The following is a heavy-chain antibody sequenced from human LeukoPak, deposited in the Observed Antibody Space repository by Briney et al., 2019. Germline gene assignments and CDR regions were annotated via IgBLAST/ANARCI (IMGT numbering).Heavy chain of an antibody. V-gene: IGHV3-30-3*01. Sequence: PGGSLRLSCAASGFTFSSYWMSWVRQAPGKGLEWVAVISYDGSNKYYADSVKGRFTISRDNSKNTLYLQMNSLRAEDTAVYYCARAGTDGYFDYWGQGTLVTVSS. D-gene: IGHD5-24*01. CDR2: ISYDGSNK. J-gene: IGHJ4*02. CDR3: ARAGTDGYFDY. CDR1: GFTFSSYW.